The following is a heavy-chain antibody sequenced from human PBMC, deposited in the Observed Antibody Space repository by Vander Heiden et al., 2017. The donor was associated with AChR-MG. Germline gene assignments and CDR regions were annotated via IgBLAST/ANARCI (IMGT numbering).Heavy chain of an antibody. CDR1: GFSFSPYA. J-gene: IGHJ6*02. V-gene: IGHV3-23*01. Sequence: EVQVSESGGGLVQPGGSLRLSCAASGFSFSPYAISWVRPAPGKGLEWVSSISAGGGSANYAGSVRGRFTVSRDNSKNTVYLQMTSLRAEDSAVYYCIRFCDTSSCYTRGFGMDVWGQGTTVTVSS. CDR2: ISAGGGSA. D-gene: IGHD3-3*01. CDR3: IRFCDTSSCYTRGFGMDV.